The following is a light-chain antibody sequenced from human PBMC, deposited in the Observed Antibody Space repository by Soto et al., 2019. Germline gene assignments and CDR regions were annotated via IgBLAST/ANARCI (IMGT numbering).Light chain of an antibody. V-gene: IGKV3-20*01. J-gene: IGKJ5*01. CDR2: GAS. CDR3: QQYGSQIT. Sequence: EIVLTQSPGTLSLSTGERATLSCRASQSVSSSNLAWYQQKPGQAPRLLIYGASSRATGFPHRLSGSASGTDHTLTISRLEPEDFAVYYCQQYGSQITFGQDTPLAIK. CDR1: QSVSSSN.